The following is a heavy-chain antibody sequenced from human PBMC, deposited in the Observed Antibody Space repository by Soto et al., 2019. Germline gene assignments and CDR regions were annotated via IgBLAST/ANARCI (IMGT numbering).Heavy chain of an antibody. CDR1: GYTFTSYV. J-gene: IGHJ4*02. V-gene: IGHV1-18*01. CDR3: ARVLDCGGDCYKYYFDY. Sequence: ASVKVSCKAPGYTFTSYVISRGRQAPGQGLEWMGWISAYNGNTNYAQKLQGRVTMTTDTSTSTAYMELRSLRSDDTAVYYCARVLDCGGDCYKYYFDYCGEGTLVTLSS. D-gene: IGHD2-21*02. CDR2: ISAYNGNT.